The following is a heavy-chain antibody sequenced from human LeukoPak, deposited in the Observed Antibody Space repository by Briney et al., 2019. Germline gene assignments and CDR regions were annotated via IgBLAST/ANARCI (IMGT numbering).Heavy chain of an antibody. CDR2: IYNSGST. V-gene: IGHV4-38-2*01. CDR3: ARSSSGNYFDY. J-gene: IGHJ4*02. Sequence: SETLSLTCAVSGNSISNTYYWGWIRQPPGKELEWIGSIYNSGSTHYNPSLKSRVTISVDTSKNQFSLKLNSVTAADTAVYYCARSSSGNYFDYWGQGTLVTVSS. CDR1: GNSISNTYY. D-gene: IGHD1-26*01.